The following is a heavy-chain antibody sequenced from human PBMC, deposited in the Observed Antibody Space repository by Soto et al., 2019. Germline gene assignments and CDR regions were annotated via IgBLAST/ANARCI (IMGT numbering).Heavy chain of an antibody. Sequence: QVQLVESGGGVVQPGRSLRLSCAASGFTFSSYAMHWVRQAPGKGLEWVAVISYDGSNKYYADSGKGRFTISSDNSKNPLYLQMTGLRAEDTAVYYCARPITMVRGVISPPYYYYYGMDVWGQGTTVTVSS. CDR1: GFTFSSYA. CDR3: ARPITMVRGVISPPYYYYYGMDV. D-gene: IGHD3-10*01. J-gene: IGHJ6*02. V-gene: IGHV3-30-3*01. CDR2: ISYDGSNK.